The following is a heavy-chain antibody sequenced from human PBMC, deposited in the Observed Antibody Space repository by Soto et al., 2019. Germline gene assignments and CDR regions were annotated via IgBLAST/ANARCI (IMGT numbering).Heavy chain of an antibody. J-gene: IGHJ6*02. Sequence: SGGSLRLSCAASGFPFTTYAMNWVRQAPGKGLEWVSVISRDGYTTYYADSVKGRFTISRDNSKNTLHLQMNSLRAEDTAIYYCAKDTSGSGYYYYSMDVWGQGTAVTVSS. CDR3: AKDTSGSGYYYYSMDV. D-gene: IGHD3-10*01. CDR2: ISRDGYTT. CDR1: GFPFTTYA. V-gene: IGHV3-23*01.